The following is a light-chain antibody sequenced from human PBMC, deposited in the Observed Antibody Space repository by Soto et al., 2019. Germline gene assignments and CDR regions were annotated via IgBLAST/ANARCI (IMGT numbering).Light chain of an antibody. J-gene: IGKJ4*01. V-gene: IGKV3-11*01. CDR1: QSVSSY. CDR3: QQRSNWPRT. CDR2: DAS. Sequence: EIVLTQSPATLSLSPGERATLSCRASQSVSSYLAWYQQKPGQAPRLIIYDASKRATGIPARFSGSGSVTDFTLTISSLEPGDFVIYYCQQRSNWPRTFGGGTEVEIK.